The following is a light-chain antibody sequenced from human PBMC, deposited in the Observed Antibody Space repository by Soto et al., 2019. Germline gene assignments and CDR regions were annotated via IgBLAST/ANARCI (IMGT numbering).Light chain of an antibody. V-gene: IGKV3-15*01. J-gene: IGKJ1*01. Sequence: VLTQSPGTLSLSPEERATLSCRASQSVNSNHLSWSQQKPGQAPRLLIYGTSSRATDVPARFSGSGSGTEFTLTISSLQSEDFAEYNCQHYNNWPQTFGQGTK. CDR3: QHYNNWPQT. CDR1: QSVNSNH. CDR2: GTS.